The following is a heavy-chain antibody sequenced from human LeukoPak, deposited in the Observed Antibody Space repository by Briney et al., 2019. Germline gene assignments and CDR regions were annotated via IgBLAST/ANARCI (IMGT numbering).Heavy chain of an antibody. V-gene: IGHV1-2*04. CDR3: ARLGVDSGSYYYFFDY. CDR1: GYTFTGYY. J-gene: IGHJ4*02. Sequence: GASVTVSFKASGYTFTGYYMHWVRQAPGQGLEWMGWINPNSGGTNYAQKFQGWVTMTRDTSISTAYMELSRLRSDDTAVYYCARLGVDSGSYYYFFDYWGQGTLVTVSS. D-gene: IGHD1-26*01. CDR2: INPNSGGT.